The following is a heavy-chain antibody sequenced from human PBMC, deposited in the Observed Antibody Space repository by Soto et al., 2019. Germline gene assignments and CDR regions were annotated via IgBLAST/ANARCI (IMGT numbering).Heavy chain of an antibody. Sequence: EVQLVESGGGLVKPGGSLRLSCAASGFTFSSYSMNWVRQAPGKGLEWVSSISSSSSYIYYADSVKGRFTISRDNAKNSLYLQMNSLRAEDTAVYYCARDHQDGYSSGWYRWFDPWGQGTLVTVSS. CDR2: ISSSSSYI. D-gene: IGHD6-19*01. CDR3: ARDHQDGYSSGWYRWFDP. J-gene: IGHJ5*02. V-gene: IGHV3-21*01. CDR1: GFTFSSYS.